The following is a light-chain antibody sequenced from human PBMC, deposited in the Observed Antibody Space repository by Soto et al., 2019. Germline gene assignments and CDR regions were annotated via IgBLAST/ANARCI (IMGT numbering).Light chain of an antibody. CDR1: QSVRNSL. CDR3: HQYDTIVQT. Sequence: TQSPGSLSFAAGERATLSCRASQSVRNSLLAWYQQKPGQPPRLLIYDASTRATATPERFSGSGSGTDFTLTISRLEPEDFAVYYCHQYDTIVQTFGQGTKVDIK. CDR2: DAS. J-gene: IGKJ1*01. V-gene: IGKV3-20*01.